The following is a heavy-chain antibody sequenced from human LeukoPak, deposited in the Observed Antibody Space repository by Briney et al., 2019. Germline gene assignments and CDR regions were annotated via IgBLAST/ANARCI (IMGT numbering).Heavy chain of an antibody. V-gene: IGHV6-1*01. CDR3: ARDPGYYYAMDL. CDR1: GDSVSSNTAA. Sequence: SQTLSLTCAISGDSVSSNTAAWNWVRQSPSRGLEWLGRTYYRSKLYYDYAVFVKSRITINPDTSKNLFSPQLNSVTPEDTAVYYCARDPGYYYAMDLWGQGTTVTVSS. CDR2: TYYRSKLYY. D-gene: IGHD2-15*01. J-gene: IGHJ6*02.